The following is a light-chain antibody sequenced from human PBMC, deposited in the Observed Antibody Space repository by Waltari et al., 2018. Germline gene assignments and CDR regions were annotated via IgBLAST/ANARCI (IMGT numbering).Light chain of an antibody. CDR2: AAS. CDR1: QSIRTY. Sequence: DFQMHQSPSSLSASVGDRVTITCRASQSIRTYLNWYQQKPGKGPKLLIYAASTLQSGVPSRFSGSGSVTDFTFTISSLQLEDFATYYCQQSYDTPRTFGQGTKVEVK. V-gene: IGKV1-39*01. CDR3: QQSYDTPRT. J-gene: IGKJ1*01.